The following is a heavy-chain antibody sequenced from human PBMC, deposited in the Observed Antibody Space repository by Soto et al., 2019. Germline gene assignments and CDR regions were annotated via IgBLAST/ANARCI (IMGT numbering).Heavy chain of an antibody. Sequence: QVQLVQSGAEVKKPGSSVKVSCKASGGTFSSYTISWVRQAPGQGLECMGRIIPIVGIANYAQQFQGRVTITADKSTSTAYMELSSLRSEDTAVYYCARDRDYGDYSPDNWFDPWGKGTLVTVSS. J-gene: IGHJ5*02. D-gene: IGHD4-17*01. V-gene: IGHV1-69*08. CDR2: IIPIVGIA. CDR1: GGTFSSYT. CDR3: ARDRDYGDYSPDNWFDP.